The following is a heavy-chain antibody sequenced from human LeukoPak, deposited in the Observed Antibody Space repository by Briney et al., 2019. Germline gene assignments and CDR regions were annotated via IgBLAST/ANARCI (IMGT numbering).Heavy chain of an antibody. D-gene: IGHD2-2*01. CDR1: GGTFSSYA. Sequence: SVKVSCKASGGTFSSYAISWVRQAPGQGLEWMGGIIPIFGTANYAQKFQGRVTITADESTSTAYMELSSLRSEDTAVYYCARGTVVRPYYYYYMDVWGKGTTVTVSS. V-gene: IGHV1-69*13. CDR2: IIPIFGTA. CDR3: ARGTVVRPYYYYYMDV. J-gene: IGHJ6*03.